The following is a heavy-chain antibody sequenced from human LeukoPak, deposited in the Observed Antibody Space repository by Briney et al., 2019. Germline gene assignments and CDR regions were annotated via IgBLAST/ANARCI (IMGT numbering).Heavy chain of an antibody. CDR3: ARGKLTDAFDI. V-gene: IGHV4-4*07. D-gene: IGHD4/OR15-4a*01. CDR2: IYTSGST. J-gene: IGHJ3*02. Sequence: PSETLSLTCTVSRGSISSYYWSWIRRPAGKGLEWIGRIYTSGSTNYNPSLKSRVTMSVDTSKNQFSLKLSSVTAADAAVYYCARGKLTDAFDIWGQGTMVTVSS. CDR1: RGSISSYY.